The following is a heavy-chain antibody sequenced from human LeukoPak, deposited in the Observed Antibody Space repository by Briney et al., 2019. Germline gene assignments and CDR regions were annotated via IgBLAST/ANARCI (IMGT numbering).Heavy chain of an antibody. J-gene: IGHJ6*03. CDR3: TTVRGGFGVYYYYYYMDV. Sequence: PGGSLRLSCAASGFTFSNAWMSWVRQAPGKGLEWVGRIKSKTDGGTTDYAAPVKGRFTTSRDDSKNTLYLQMNSLKTEDTAVYYCTTVRGGFGVYYYYYYMDVWGKGTTVTVSS. V-gene: IGHV3-15*01. D-gene: IGHD3-10*01. CDR2: IKSKTDGGTT. CDR1: GFTFSNAW.